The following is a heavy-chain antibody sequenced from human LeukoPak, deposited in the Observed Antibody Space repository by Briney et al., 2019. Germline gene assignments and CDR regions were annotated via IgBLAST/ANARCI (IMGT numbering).Heavy chain of an antibody. D-gene: IGHD3-9*01. CDR2: SNPNSGGT. Sequence: ASVKASCKASGYTFTGYYMHWVRQAAGQGLEWIGWSNPNSGGTNYAQKFQGRVTMTRDTSISTAYMELSRLRSDDTAVYYCAREFFNILTGYGPRAFDYWGQGTLVTVSS. CDR3: AREFFNILTGYGPRAFDY. J-gene: IGHJ4*02. CDR1: GYTFTGYY. V-gene: IGHV1-2*02.